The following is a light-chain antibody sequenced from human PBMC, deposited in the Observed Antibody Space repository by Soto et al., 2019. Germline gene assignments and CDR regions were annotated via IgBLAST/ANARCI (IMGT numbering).Light chain of an antibody. V-gene: IGKV3-20*01. Sequence: EIVLTQSPGTLSLSPGERATLSCRATQSVGANSLAWYKHRPGQTPRLLIFGASERAAGIPDRFSGSGSGADLTLTISRLEPEDFAVYYCQQVGRPPFAFGPGTRVDVK. CDR1: QSVGANS. CDR3: QQVGRPPFA. J-gene: IGKJ3*01. CDR2: GAS.